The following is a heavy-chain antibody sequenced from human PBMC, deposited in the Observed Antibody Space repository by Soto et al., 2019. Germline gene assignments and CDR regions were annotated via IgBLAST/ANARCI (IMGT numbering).Heavy chain of an antibody. D-gene: IGHD2-15*01. CDR2: IGPYNGNT. J-gene: IGHJ2*01. CDR1: GYTFADYG. CDR3: ARCYCTVGSCYTCWHFDL. Sequence: QAQLVQSGAEVKKPGASVKVSCQAGGYTFADYGISWVRQAPGQGLEWVGWIGPYNGNTNYAQNLQDRVTMTTDTSKKTAYMELRSLRSDVTALYYCARCYCTVGSCYTCWHFDLWGRGTLLTVSS. V-gene: IGHV1-18*01.